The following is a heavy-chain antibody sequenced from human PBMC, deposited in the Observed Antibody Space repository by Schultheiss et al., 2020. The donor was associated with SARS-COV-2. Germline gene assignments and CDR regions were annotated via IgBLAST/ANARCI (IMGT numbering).Heavy chain of an antibody. D-gene: IGHD3-10*01. CDR3: AKDLPLLWFGESYYYYYGMDV. J-gene: IGHJ6*02. Sequence: GGSLRLSCAASGFTFSSYAMSWVRQAPGKGLEWVSAISGSGGSTYYADSVKGRFTISRDNSKNTLYLQMNSLRAEDTAVYYCAKDLPLLWFGESYYYYYGMDVWGQGTTVTVSS. CDR1: GFTFSSYA. CDR2: ISGSGGST. V-gene: IGHV3-23*01.